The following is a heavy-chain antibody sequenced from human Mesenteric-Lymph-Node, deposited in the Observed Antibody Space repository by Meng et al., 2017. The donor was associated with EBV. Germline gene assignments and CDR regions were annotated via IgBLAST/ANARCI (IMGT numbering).Heavy chain of an antibody. D-gene: IGHD4-17*01. CDR1: GGSISSGGYY. J-gene: IGHJ4*02. CDR3: ARVVGDSTGFEY. CDR2: IYYSGST. V-gene: IGHV4-30-4*01. Sequence: QVQLQESGPGLVKPSQTLSLTYAVSGGSISSGGYYWSWIRQPPGKGLEWIGYIYYSGSTYYNPSLKSRLTISLDTSKNQFSLKLSSVTAADTAVYYCARVVGDSTGFEYWGQGTLVTVAS.